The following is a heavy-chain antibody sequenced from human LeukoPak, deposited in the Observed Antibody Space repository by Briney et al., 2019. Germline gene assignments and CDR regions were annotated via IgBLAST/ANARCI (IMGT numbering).Heavy chain of an antibody. D-gene: IGHD4-11*01. CDR3: AKVFSTATTGREGFYFDY. J-gene: IGHJ4*02. CDR1: GFTFSSHA. Sequence: PGGSLRPSCAASGFTFSSHAMSWVRQAPGKGLEWVSAISVSGGSTFYADSVKGRFTISRDNSKNTLYLQMNSLRAEDTAVYYCAKVFSTATTGREGFYFDYWGQGTLVTVSS. CDR2: ISVSGGST. V-gene: IGHV3-23*01.